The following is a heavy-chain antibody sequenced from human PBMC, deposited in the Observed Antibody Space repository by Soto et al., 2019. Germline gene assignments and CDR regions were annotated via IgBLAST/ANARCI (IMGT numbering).Heavy chain of an antibody. CDR1: AGTFSSYA. Sequence: SSVKVSCKASAGTFSSYAISWVRQAPGQGLEWMGGIIPIFGTANYAQKFQGRVTITADKSTSTAYMELSSLRSEDTAVYYCAIDVGGGWLRSNYYYYGMDVWGQGTTVTVSS. CDR3: AIDVGGGWLRSNYYYYGMDV. V-gene: IGHV1-69*06. D-gene: IGHD5-12*01. J-gene: IGHJ6*02. CDR2: IIPIFGTA.